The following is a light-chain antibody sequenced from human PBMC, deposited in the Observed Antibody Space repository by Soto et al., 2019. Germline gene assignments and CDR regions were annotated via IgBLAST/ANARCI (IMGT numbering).Light chain of an antibody. CDR3: LQDYNYPLT. Sequence: EIVLTQSPATLSVSPGERATLSCRASQSVSSSLAWYQQKPGQAPRLLIYGASTRATGIPARFSGSGSGTDFTLTISSLQPEDFATYYCLQDYNYPLTIGGGTKVDIK. CDR2: GAS. V-gene: IGKV3D-15*01. CDR1: QSVSSS. J-gene: IGKJ4*01.